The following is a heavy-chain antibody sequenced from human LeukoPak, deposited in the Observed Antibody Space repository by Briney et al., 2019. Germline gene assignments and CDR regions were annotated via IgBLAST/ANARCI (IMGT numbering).Heavy chain of an antibody. D-gene: IGHD7-27*01. Sequence: GASVKVSCKASGGTFSSYAISWVRQAPGQGLEWMGGIIPIFGTANYAQKFQGRVTITTDESTSTAYMELSSLRSEDTAVYYCARDPIGGLLGTPYFDYWGQGTLVTVSS. J-gene: IGHJ4*02. CDR2: IIPIFGTA. CDR1: GGTFSSYA. CDR3: ARDPIGGLLGTPYFDY. V-gene: IGHV1-69*05.